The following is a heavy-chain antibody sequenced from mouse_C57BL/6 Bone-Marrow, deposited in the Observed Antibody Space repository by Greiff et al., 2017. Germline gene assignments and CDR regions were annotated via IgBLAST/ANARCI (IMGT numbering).Heavy chain of an antibody. CDR3: ARDRLRRGFYYFDY. Sequence: EVQVVESGGGLVKPGGSLKLSCAASGFTFSSYAMSWVRQTPEKRLEWVATISDGGSHTYYPDNVKGRFTISRDNAKNNLYLQMSHLKSKDTAMYYCARDRLRRGFYYFDYWGQGTTLTVSS. CDR1: GFTFSSYA. V-gene: IGHV5-4*01. J-gene: IGHJ2*01. CDR2: ISDGGSHT. D-gene: IGHD2-2*01.